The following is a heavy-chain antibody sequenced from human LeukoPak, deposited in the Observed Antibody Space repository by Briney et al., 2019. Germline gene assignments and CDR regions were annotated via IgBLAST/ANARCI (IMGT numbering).Heavy chain of an antibody. J-gene: IGHJ2*01. CDR2: FYSNRSN. CDR1: GGSISSNY. CDR3: ARLHRRADRSGYSYEDWYFDL. V-gene: IGHV4-4*07. Sequence: SETLSLTCTVSGGSISSNYWTWIRQTAGKGLEWIGRFYSNRSNYYNPSLKSRVTMSVDRSENQLSLKLRSVTAADTAVYFCARLHRRADRSGYSYEDWYFDLWGRGTLVTVSS. D-gene: IGHD3-22*01.